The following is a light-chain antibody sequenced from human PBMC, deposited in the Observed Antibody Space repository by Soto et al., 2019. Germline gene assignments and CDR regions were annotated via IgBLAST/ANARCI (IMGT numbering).Light chain of an antibody. CDR3: EQYSDWFT. CDR2: GAS. CDR1: QSVSSN. Sequence: EIVMTQSPATLSVSPGESATLSCRASQSVSSNLAWYQQRPGQAPRLLIYGASTRATGIAARFSGSGSGTEFTLTISSLQSGDFAVYYCEQYSDWFTFGQGTKLAIK. V-gene: IGKV3-15*01. J-gene: IGKJ2*01.